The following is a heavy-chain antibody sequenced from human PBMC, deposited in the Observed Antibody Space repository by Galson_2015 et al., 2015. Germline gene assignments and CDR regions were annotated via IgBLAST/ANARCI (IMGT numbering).Heavy chain of an antibody. V-gene: IGHV3-74*01. CDR1: AFTFSGYW. CDR2: INSDGTST. J-gene: IGHJ4*02. CDR3: ARDPLWDRTVGFDY. D-gene: IGHD3-16*01. Sequence: SLRLSCAASAFTFSGYWMYWVRQAPGKGLVWVSRINSDGTSTSYADSVKGRFTISRDNAKNTLYLQMNSLRAEDTAVYYCARDPLWDRTVGFDYWGQGTLVTVSS.